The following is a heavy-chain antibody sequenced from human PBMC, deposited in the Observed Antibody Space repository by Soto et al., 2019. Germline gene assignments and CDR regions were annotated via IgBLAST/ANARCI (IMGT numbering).Heavy chain of an antibody. J-gene: IGHJ3*02. CDR3: ARDTGYGGHVVAFDI. CDR1: GVSISNYY. Sequence: SETLSLTCTVSGVSISNYYWSWIRQPPGRGLEWIGYMYYSGSTSYNPSLKSRVTISVDRSKTLLSMQLSSVTAADTAVYYCARDTGYGGHVVAFDIWGQGTMVTVSS. CDR2: MYYSGST. V-gene: IGHV4-59*01. D-gene: IGHD4-17*01.